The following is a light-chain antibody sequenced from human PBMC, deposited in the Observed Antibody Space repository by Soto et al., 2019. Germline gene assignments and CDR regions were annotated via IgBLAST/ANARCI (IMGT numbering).Light chain of an antibody. CDR1: SSDVCAYNY. CDR2: DVS. CDR3: SSYTSATTYV. V-gene: IGLV2-14*01. Sequence: QSVLTQPASVSGSPGQSITISCTGTSSDVCAYNYDSWYQQYPGEAPKVIIYDVSHRPAGVSNRFSGSKSGNTASLTISGLQTQDEADYYCSSYTSATTYVFGTGTKLTVL. J-gene: IGLJ1*01.